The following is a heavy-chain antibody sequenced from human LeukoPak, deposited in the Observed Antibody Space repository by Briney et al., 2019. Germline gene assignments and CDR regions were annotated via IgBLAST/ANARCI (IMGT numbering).Heavy chain of an antibody. V-gene: IGHV3-30-3*02. CDR2: ISYDGSNK. D-gene: IGHD2-2*01. CDR3: AKQIVVVPAAPTMDV. CDR1: GFTFSSYA. J-gene: IGHJ6*03. Sequence: GRSLRLSCAASGFTFSSYAMHWVRQAPGKGLEWVAVISYDGSNKYYADSVKGRFTISRDNSKNTLYLQMNSLRAEDTAVYYCAKQIVVVPAAPTMDVWGKGTTVTVSS.